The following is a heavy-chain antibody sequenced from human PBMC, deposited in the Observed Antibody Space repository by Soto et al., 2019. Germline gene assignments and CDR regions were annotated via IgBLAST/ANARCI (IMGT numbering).Heavy chain of an antibody. CDR3: ARSNVVVPALEY. V-gene: IGHV1-3*05. J-gene: IGHJ4*01. Sequence: QVQLVQSGAEEKKPGASVKVSCKASGYTFTSYAMHWVRQAPGQWLEWMGWINAGNGNTKYSQKFQGRVTITRDTSASTAYMELSSLRSEDTAVYYCARSNVVVPALEYWGHRTLVTVSS. D-gene: IGHD2-21*02. CDR1: GYTFTSYA. CDR2: INAGNGNT.